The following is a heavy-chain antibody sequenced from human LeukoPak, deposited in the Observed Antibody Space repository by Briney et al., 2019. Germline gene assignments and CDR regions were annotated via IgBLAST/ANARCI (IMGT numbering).Heavy chain of an antibody. CDR1: GGSISSSSYF. Sequence: SETLSLTCTVSGGSISSSSYFWGWIRQPPGRGLEWIGSIYYSGTTYYNPSLKSRVTISVDTSKNQLYLKVSSVTAADTAVYYCACYYGSGSYNHYYYYMDVWGKGTTVTVSS. V-gene: IGHV4-39*07. J-gene: IGHJ6*03. D-gene: IGHD3-10*01. CDR3: ACYYGSGSYNHYYYYMDV. CDR2: IYYSGTT.